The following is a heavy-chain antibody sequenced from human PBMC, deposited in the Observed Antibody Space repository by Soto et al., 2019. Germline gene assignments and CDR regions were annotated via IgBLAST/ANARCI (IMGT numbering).Heavy chain of an antibody. V-gene: IGHV3-48*01. D-gene: IGHD4-17*01. CDR3: ARGLYGDPRAYFRS. CDR2: ISSGTSNI. CDR1: GFTFSSYS. J-gene: IGHJ1*01. Sequence: EVQLVESGGGLVQPGGSLRLSCAASGFTFSSYSMNWVRQAPGKGLEWVSYISSGTSNIYYADSVKGRFTISRDNAKNSLLLLWNSLRAEDTAVDYCARGLYGDPRAYFRSWGQGTLVTVSS.